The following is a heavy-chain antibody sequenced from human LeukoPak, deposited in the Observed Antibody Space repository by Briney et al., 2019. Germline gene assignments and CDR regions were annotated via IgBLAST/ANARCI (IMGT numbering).Heavy chain of an antibody. D-gene: IGHD1-26*01. CDR3: ASMNPTAGATDY. CDR2: IIPIFGTA. Sequence: SVKVSCKASGSTFSSYAISWVRQAPGQGLEWMGGIIPIFGTANYAQKFQGRVTITADESTSTAYMELSSLRSEDTAVYYCASMNPTAGATDYWGQGTLVTVSS. J-gene: IGHJ4*02. V-gene: IGHV1-69*01. CDR1: GSTFSSYA.